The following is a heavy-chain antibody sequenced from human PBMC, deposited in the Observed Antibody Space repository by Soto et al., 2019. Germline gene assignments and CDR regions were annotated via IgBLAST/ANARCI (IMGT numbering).Heavy chain of an antibody. CDR2: ISAYNGNT. V-gene: IGHV1-18*01. CDR3: ATTVTTAQDYYYMDV. J-gene: IGHJ6*03. Sequence: ASVKVSCKASGYTFTSYGISWVRQAPGQGLEWMGWISAYNGNTNYAQKLQGRVTMTTDTSTSTAYMELRSLRSDDTAVYYCATTVTTAQDYYYMDVWGKGTTVTVSS. CDR1: GYTFTSYG. D-gene: IGHD4-17*01.